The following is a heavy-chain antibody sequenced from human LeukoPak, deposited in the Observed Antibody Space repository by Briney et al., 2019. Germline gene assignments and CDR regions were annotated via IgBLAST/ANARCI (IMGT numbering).Heavy chain of an antibody. CDR3: AATLGVYCSGGSCYSSDY. J-gene: IGHJ4*02. Sequence: ASVKVSCKASGYTFTSYGISWVRQAPGQGREWMGWISAYNGNTNYAQKLQGRVTITTDTSTSTAYMELRSLISDDTAVYYCAATLGVYCSGGSCYSSDYWGQGTLVTVSS. CDR1: GYTFTSYG. D-gene: IGHD2-15*01. V-gene: IGHV1-18*04. CDR2: ISAYNGNT.